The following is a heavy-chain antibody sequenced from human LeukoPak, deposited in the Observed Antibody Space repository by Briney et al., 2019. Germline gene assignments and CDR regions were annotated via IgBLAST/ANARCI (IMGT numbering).Heavy chain of an antibody. CDR2: IMTKANSYAT. J-gene: IGHJ4*02. CDR1: GFIFSGSE. V-gene: IGHV3-73*01. Sequence: PGGSLRLSCAASGFIFSGSEIHWVRQASGKGLEWIGRIMTKANSYATGYTASVKGRFTISRDDSKNTAYLHMNSLKLEDTAVYYCRLEPPPDYWGQGTLVTVSS. D-gene: IGHD1-1*01. CDR3: RLEPPPDY.